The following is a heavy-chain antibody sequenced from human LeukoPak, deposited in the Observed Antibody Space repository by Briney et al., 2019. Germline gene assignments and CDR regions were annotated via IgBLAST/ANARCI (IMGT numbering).Heavy chain of an antibody. CDR3: ARDYDYDSSGYSSD. V-gene: IGHV3-23*01. Sequence: GGSLRLSCESSGFRFRLHSMTWVGQAAGKGLKWSSSVSGGADNSYYADSVKGRFTVSRDYSKNTLYLQMNSLRAEDTAVYYCARDYDYDSSGYSSDWGQGTLVTVSS. J-gene: IGHJ4*02. D-gene: IGHD3-22*01. CDR1: GFRFRLHS. CDR2: VSGGADNS.